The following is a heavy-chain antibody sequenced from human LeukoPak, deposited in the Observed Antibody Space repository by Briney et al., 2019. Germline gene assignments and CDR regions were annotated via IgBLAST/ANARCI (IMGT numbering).Heavy chain of an antibody. J-gene: IGHJ4*02. CDR2: INSDGSST. V-gene: IGHV3-74*01. CDR3: ARASLTTPYYFDY. D-gene: IGHD4-11*01. Sequence: PGGSLRLSCAASGFKFSSYWMQWVRQGPGKGLVWVSRINSDGSSTSYADSVKGRFTISRDNAKNTLYLQMNSLRAEDTAVYYCARASLTTPYYFDYWGQGTLVTVSS. CDR1: GFKFSSYW.